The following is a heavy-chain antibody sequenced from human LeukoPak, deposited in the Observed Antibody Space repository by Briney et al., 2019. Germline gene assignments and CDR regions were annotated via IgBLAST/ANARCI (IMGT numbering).Heavy chain of an antibody. V-gene: IGHV4-59*08. Sequence: PSETLSLTCTVSGGSINTYNWSWIRQPPGKGLEWIGYIYYGGSTYSNPSLKGRVTISADTSKNQFSLKLTSVTAADTAVYYCARSSVSGTYSGGYWGQGILVTVSS. CDR3: ARSSVSGTYSGGY. CDR1: GGSINTYN. J-gene: IGHJ4*02. D-gene: IGHD3-10*01. CDR2: IYYGGST.